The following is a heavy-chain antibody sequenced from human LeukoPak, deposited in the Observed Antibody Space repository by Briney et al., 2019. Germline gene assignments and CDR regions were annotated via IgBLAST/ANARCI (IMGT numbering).Heavy chain of an antibody. J-gene: IGHJ4*02. CDR1: GGSISSYY. D-gene: IGHD6-13*01. CDR3: ARTTAAGTYYFDY. V-gene: IGHV4-59*01. Sequence: SETLSLTCTVSGGSISSYYWSWIRQPPGKGLEWIGYIYYSGSTNYNPSLKSRVTISVDTSKNQFSLKLSSVTAADTAVYYCARTTAAGTYYFDYWGQGILVTVSS. CDR2: IYYSGST.